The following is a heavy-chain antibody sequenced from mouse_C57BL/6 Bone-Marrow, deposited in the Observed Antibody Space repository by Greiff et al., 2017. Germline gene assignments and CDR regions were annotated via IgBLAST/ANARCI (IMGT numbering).Heavy chain of an antibody. CDR3: AREGLDSSGPWFAY. Sequence: QVQLQQPGAELVKPGASVKLSCKASGYTFTSYWMQWVKQRPGQGLEWIGEIDPSDSYTNYNQKFKGKATSTVDTSSSTAYMQLSSLTSEDSAVYYGAREGLDSSGPWFAYWGQGTLVTVSA. J-gene: IGHJ3*01. D-gene: IGHD3-2*02. CDR2: IDPSDSYT. CDR1: GYTFTSYW. V-gene: IGHV1-50*01.